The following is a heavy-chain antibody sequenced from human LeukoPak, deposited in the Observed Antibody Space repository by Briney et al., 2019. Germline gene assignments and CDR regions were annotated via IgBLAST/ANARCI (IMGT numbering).Heavy chain of an antibody. CDR2: LKQDGSEI. V-gene: IGHV3-7*03. J-gene: IGHJ6*03. Sequence: GGSLRLSCVASDFTFSNYRMSWVRQAPGKGLEWVGNLKQDGSEIYYLDSVKGRFTISRDNAKNSLFLQMNSLRAEDTAVYYCARVLRYCSGGNCYSGGLGYMDVWGKGTTVTISS. CDR3: ARVLRYCSGGNCYSGGLGYMDV. D-gene: IGHD2-15*01. CDR1: DFTFSNYR.